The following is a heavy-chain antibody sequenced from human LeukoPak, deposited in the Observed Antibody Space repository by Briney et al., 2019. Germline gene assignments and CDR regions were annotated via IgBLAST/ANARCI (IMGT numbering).Heavy chain of an antibody. CDR2: ISGRDSTT. Sequence: GGSLRLSCAASGFTFSSYAMSWVRQAPGKGLEWVSGISGRDSTTYYADSVKGRFTISRENSKNTLYLQMNSLRAEDTAVYYCARVGGYDFWSGYSIDYWGQGTLVTVSS. V-gene: IGHV3-23*01. CDR3: ARVGGYDFWSGYSIDY. D-gene: IGHD3-3*01. J-gene: IGHJ4*02. CDR1: GFTFSSYA.